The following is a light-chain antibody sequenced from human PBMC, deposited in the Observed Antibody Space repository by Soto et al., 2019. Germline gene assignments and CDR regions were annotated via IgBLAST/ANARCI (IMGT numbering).Light chain of an antibody. V-gene: IGKV1D-13*01. Sequence: IQMTQSPSSLSASVGDSVNITCRASQGISTYLAWYQQKPGRAPKLLIYDASKLQSGVPSRFSGSGYGTDFTLTISSLQPEDFATYSCQQFNNYPRTFGQGTKVEIK. J-gene: IGKJ1*01. CDR1: QGISTY. CDR2: DAS. CDR3: QQFNNYPRT.